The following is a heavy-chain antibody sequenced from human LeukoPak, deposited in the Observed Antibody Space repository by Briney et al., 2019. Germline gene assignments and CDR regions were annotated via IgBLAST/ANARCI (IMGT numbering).Heavy chain of an antibody. CDR2: INHSGSN. J-gene: IGHJ4*02. CDR3: AAYYYDSSGYYPAYYFDY. CDR1: GGSFSGYY. Sequence: SETLSLTCAVYGGSFSGYYWSWIRQPPGKGLEWIGEINHSGSNNYNPSLKSRVTISVDTSKNQFSLKLSSVTAADTAVYYCAAYYYDSSGYYPAYYFDYWGQGTLVTVSS. D-gene: IGHD3-22*01. V-gene: IGHV4-34*01.